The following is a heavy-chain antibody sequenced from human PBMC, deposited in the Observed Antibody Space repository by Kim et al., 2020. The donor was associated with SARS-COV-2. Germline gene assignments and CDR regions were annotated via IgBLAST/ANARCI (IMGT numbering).Heavy chain of an antibody. CDR3: ARDITYYYDSSGYWSYGMGV. CDR2: ISSSSSYI. V-gene: IGHV3-21*01. J-gene: IGHJ6*02. CDR1: GFTFSSYS. Sequence: GGSLRLSCAASGFTFSSYSMNWVRQAPGKGLEWVSSISSSSSYIYYADSVKGRFTISRDNAKNSLYLQMNSLRAEDTAVYYCARDITYYYDSSGYWSYGMGVWGPAPTVTVSS. D-gene: IGHD3-22*01.